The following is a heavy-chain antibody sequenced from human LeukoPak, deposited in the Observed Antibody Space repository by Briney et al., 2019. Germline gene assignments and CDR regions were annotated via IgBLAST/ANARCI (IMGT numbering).Heavy chain of an antibody. V-gene: IGHV4-59*01. Sequence: TASETLSLTCTVSGGSISGYYWSWIRQPPGKGLEWIGYIYDSGSTNYNPSLKSRVTISVDTSKNQFPLKLSSVTAADMAVYYCARVGGTNYYYYGMDVWGQGTTVTVSS. D-gene: IGHD3-10*01. CDR2: IYDSGST. CDR1: GGSISGYY. CDR3: ARVGGTNYYYYGMDV. J-gene: IGHJ6*02.